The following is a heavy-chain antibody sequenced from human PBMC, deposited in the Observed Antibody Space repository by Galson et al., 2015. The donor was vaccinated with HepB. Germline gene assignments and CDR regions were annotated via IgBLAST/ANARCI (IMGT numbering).Heavy chain of an antibody. CDR3: AREGGYSYGWGSEDAFDI. V-gene: IGHV1-69*05. Sequence: SVKVSCKASGGTFSSYAISWVRQAPGQGLEWMGGIIPNFGTAHYAQKFQGRVTITTDESTSTAYMELSSLRSEDTAVYYCAREGGYSYGWGSEDAFDIWGQGTMVTVSS. J-gene: IGHJ3*02. CDR1: GGTFSSYA. CDR2: IIPNFGTA. D-gene: IGHD5-18*01.